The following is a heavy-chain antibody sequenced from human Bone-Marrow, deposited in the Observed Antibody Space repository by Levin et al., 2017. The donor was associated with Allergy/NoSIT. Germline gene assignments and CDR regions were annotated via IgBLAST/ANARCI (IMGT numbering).Heavy chain of an antibody. V-gene: IGHV4-31*03. Sequence: SQTLSLTCTVSGGSISSGGYYWSWIRQHPGKGLEWISYIYNSGSTYYTPSLKSRLIISVDTSQNQFSLKLSSVTAADTAVYYCARGEGEGAPTHFDYWGQGTRVTVSS. CDR2: IYNSGST. J-gene: IGHJ4*02. CDR1: GGSISSGGYY. D-gene: IGHD4/OR15-4a*01. CDR3: ARGEGEGAPTHFDY.